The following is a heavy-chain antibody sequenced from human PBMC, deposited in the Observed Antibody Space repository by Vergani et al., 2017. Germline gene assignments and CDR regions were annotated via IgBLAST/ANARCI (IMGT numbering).Heavy chain of an antibody. D-gene: IGHD5-12*01. V-gene: IGHV3-23*01. CDR2: ISGSGGST. CDR3: AKANPRNSXYDYLYYYHAMDV. CDR1: GFTFNHYA. J-gene: IGHJ6*02. Sequence: EVQSLESGGSLKQPGGSVRLSCAASGFTFNHYAMNWVRQAPGKGLEWVSGISGSGGSTYYAGSVKGRFTISRDSSKNTLYLQMNSLSAGDTAVYYCAKANPRNSXYDYLYYYHAMDVWGQGTTVTVSS.